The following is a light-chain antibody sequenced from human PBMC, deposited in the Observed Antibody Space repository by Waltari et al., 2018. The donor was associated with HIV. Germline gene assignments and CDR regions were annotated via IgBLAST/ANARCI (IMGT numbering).Light chain of an antibody. CDR1: SSNIGSHY. CDR3: AAWDDSLSGNWV. V-gene: IGLV1-47*01. J-gene: IGLJ3*02. CDR2: RNN. Sequence: QSVLTQPPSASGTPGQRLTISCSGSSSNIGSHYVYWYQQLPGTAPKLLIYRNNQRPSGVPDRFSGSKSGTSASLAISGLRSEDEADYYCAAWDDSLSGNWVFGGGTKLTVL.